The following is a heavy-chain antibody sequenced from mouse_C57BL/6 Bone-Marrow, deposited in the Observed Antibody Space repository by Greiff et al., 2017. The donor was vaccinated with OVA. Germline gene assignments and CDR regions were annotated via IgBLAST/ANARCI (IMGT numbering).Heavy chain of an antibody. CDR2: IDPSDSYT. D-gene: IGHD4-1*01. CDR1: GYTFTSYW. J-gene: IGHJ2*01. CDR3: ARVQTVFFGD. V-gene: IGHV1-59*01. Sequence: QVQLQQSGAELVRPGTSVKLSCKASGYTFTSYWMHWVKQRPGQGLEWIGVIDPSDSYTNYNQKFKGKATLTVDTSSSTAYMQLSSLTSEDSAVYYCARVQTVFFGDWGQGTTLTVSS.